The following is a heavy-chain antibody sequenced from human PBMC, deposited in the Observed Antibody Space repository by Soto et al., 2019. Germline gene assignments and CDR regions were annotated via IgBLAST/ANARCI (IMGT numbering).Heavy chain of an antibody. CDR2: IYYSGST. CDR3: ARSYGDLPDY. V-gene: IGHV4-59*08. D-gene: IGHD4-17*01. Sequence: QVQLQESGPGLVKPSETLSLNCSVSGGSIGTYFWGWIRPPPGKGLEWIGHIYYSGSTSYNPSLGSRVAISLDTSKNQFSLRLRSVSAADTAVYYCARSYGDLPDYWGQGTLVTVSS. J-gene: IGHJ4*02. CDR1: GGSIGTYF.